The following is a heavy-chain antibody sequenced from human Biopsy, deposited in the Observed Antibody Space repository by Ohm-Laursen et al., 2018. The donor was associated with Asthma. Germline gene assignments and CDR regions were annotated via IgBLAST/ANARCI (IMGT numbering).Heavy chain of an antibody. CDR1: GYTFISYA. V-gene: IGHV1-3*01. CDR2: INAGNANT. Sequence: ASVKVSSTSSGYTFISYAIPWVRQAPGHRLEWMGCINAGNANTKHSQKVQGRVTITRDTSASTAYMGLSSLRSEDTAVYYCARTYYDFLTGQVNDAFAIWGQGKMVTVSS. CDR3: ARTYYDFLTGQVNDAFAI. D-gene: IGHD3-9*01. J-gene: IGHJ3*02.